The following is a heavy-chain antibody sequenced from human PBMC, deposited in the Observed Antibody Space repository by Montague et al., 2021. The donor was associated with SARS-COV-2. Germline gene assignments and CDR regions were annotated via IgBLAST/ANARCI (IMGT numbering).Heavy chain of an antibody. V-gene: IGHV4-31*03. J-gene: IGHJ4*02. CDR2: IYYSGSS. CDR1: GGSISSATYY. D-gene: IGHD1-26*01. Sequence: TLSLTCPVSGGSISSATYYWSGIRQHPRKGLKFIRYIYYSGSSFYNPSLKSRLTISVDTSKNRFSLRLSSVTAADTAIYFCASQSGSYYNYFDLWGQGTLVTVSS. CDR3: ASQSGSYYNYFDL.